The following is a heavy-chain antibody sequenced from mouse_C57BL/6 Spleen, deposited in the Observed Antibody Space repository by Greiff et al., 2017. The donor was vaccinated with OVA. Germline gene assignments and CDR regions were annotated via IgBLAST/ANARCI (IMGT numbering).Heavy chain of an antibody. D-gene: IGHD3-3*01. V-gene: IGHV1-55*01. J-gene: IGHJ2*01. CDR1: GYTFTSYW. Sequence: QVQLQQPGAELVKPGASVKMSCKASGYTFTSYWITWVKQRPGQGLEWIGEIYPGSGSTNYNEKFKSKATLTVDTSSSTAYMQLSSLTSEDSAVYYCAREEGTWHSLDYWGQGTTLTVSS. CDR2: IYPGSGST. CDR3: AREEGTWHSLDY.